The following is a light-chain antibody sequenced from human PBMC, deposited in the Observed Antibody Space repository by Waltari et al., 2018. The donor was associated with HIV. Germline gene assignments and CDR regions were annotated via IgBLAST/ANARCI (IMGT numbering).Light chain of an antibody. J-gene: IGLJ2*01. V-gene: IGLV10-54*04. CDR2: RNN. CDR3: SAWDSSLGEWV. Sequence: LRQTATLTCTGNSSNVGNQGAAWLQQHQGHPPKLLSYRNNNRPSGISERFSASRSGNIASLNITGLQPEDESDYYCSAWDSSLGEWVFGGGTKLTVL. CDR1: SSNVGNQG.